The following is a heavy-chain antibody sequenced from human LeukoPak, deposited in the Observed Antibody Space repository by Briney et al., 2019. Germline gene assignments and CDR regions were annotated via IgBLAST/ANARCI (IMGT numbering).Heavy chain of an antibody. CDR2: INLDGSTA. Sequence: GGSLRLSCAASGLTVSSSYMSWVRQAPGKGLVWVSRINLDGSTAEYADSVKGRFTISRDNAKNTLYLQMNSLRVEDTAVYYCARDWTPDYWGQGTLLTVSS. V-gene: IGHV3-74*03. J-gene: IGHJ4*02. D-gene: IGHD3/OR15-3a*01. CDR3: ARDWTPDY. CDR1: GLTVSSSY.